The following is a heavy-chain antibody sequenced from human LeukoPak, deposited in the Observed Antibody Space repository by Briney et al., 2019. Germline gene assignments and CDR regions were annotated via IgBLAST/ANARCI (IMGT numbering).Heavy chain of an antibody. CDR2: IEDDGDDK. J-gene: IGHJ4*02. CDR3: ARDGRNWNLDY. D-gene: IGHD1-1*01. CDR1: GFTFSRFG. Sequence: GGSLRLSCAASGFTFSRFGVHWVRQTPGAGLEWVAFIEDDGDDKFYADSVKGRFTISRDYSKNTLYLQMNSLRPEDTAIYYCARDGRNWNLDYWGQGTLVSVSS. V-gene: IGHV3-30*19.